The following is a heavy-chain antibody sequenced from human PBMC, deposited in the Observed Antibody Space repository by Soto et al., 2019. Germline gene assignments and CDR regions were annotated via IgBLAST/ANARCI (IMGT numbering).Heavy chain of an antibody. Sequence: SETLSLTCTVSGGSISSGDYYWSWIRQPPGKGLEWIGYIYYSGSTYYNPSLKSRVTISVDTSKNQFSLKLSSVTAADTAVYYCARGDFLAALHGMDVWGQGTTVTVSS. J-gene: IGHJ6*02. CDR2: IYYSGST. CDR3: ARGDFLAALHGMDV. CDR1: GGSISSGDYY. D-gene: IGHD6-6*01. V-gene: IGHV4-30-4*01.